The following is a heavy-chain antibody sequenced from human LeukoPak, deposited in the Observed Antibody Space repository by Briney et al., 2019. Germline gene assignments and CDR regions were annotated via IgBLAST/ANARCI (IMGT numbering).Heavy chain of an antibody. CDR1: GGSITSGDYY. D-gene: IGHD1-26*01. CDR3: AREGYSGSYYGVNWFDP. Sequence: SETLSLTCTVSGGSITSGDYYWRWIRQPAGKGLEWIGRIYSRGNINYNPSLKSRVTISVDTSKNQFSLKLSSVTAADTAVYYCAREGYSGSYYGVNWFDPWGQGTLVTVSS. CDR2: IYSRGNI. V-gene: IGHV4-61*10. J-gene: IGHJ5*02.